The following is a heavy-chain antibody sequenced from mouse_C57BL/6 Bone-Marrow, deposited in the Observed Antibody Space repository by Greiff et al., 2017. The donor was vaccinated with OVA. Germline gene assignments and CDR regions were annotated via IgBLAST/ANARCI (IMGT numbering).Heavy chain of an antibody. Sequence: QVQLQQPGAELVKPGASVKLSCKASGYTFTSYWMHWVKQRPGQGLEWIGMIHPNSGSTNYNEKFKSKATLNVDKSSSTAYMQLSSLTSEDSAVYYCASSGSKRYFDVWGTGTTVTVSS. CDR2: IHPNSGST. CDR1: GYTFTSYW. J-gene: IGHJ1*03. CDR3: ASSGSKRYFDV. V-gene: IGHV1-64*01. D-gene: IGHD2-5*01.